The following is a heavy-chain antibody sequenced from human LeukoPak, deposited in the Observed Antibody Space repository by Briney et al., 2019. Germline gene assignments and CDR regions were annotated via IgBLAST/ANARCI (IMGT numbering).Heavy chain of an antibody. V-gene: IGHV1-46*01. Sequence: GASVKVSCKASGYTFTSYGISWVRQAPGQGLEWMGIINPSGGSTSYAQKFQGRVTMTRDMSTSTIYMELSSLRSEDTAVYYCARDLSISSSWTPFDYWGQGTLVTVSS. CDR1: GYTFTSYG. D-gene: IGHD6-13*01. CDR3: ARDLSISSSWTPFDY. J-gene: IGHJ4*02. CDR2: INPSGGST.